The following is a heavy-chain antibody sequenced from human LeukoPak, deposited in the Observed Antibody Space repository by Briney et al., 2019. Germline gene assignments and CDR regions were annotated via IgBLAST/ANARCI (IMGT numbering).Heavy chain of an antibody. CDR2: IYYSGST. D-gene: IGHD2-21*01. CDR1: GGSISSGGYY. V-gene: IGHV4-31*03. J-gene: IGHJ4*02. CDR3: ARANSPLFDY. Sequence: SQTLSLTCTVSGGSISSGGYYWSWIGQHPGKGLEWIGYIYYSGSTYYNPSLKSRVTISVDTPKNQFSLKPSSVTAADTAVYYCARANSPLFDYWGQGTLVTVSS.